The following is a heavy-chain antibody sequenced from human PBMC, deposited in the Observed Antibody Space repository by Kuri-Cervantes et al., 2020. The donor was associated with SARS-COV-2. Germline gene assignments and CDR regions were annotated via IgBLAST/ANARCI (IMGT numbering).Heavy chain of an antibody. CDR3: TTVVSTIFGKTDY. CDR2: TSGSGGST. V-gene: IGHV3-23*01. Sequence: GESLKISCAASGFTFSSYAMSWVRQAPGKGLEWVSATSGSGGSTYYADSVKGRFTISRDNSKNTLYLQMNSLRAEDTAVYYCTTVVSTIFGKTDYWGQGTLVTVSS. D-gene: IGHD3-3*01. J-gene: IGHJ4*02. CDR1: GFTFSSYA.